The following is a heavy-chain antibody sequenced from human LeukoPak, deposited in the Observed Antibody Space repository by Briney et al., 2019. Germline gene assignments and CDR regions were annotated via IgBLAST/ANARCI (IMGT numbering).Heavy chain of an antibody. V-gene: IGHV4-61*01. CDR3: ARDIAVAGDHWYFDL. CDR1: GGSIRSSYYY. CDR2: IYYSGST. Sequence: SETLSLTCTVSGGSIRSSYYYWGWIRQPPGKGLEWIGYIYYSGSTNYNPYLKSRVTISVDTSKNQFSLKLSSVTAADTAVYYCARDIAVAGDHWYFDLWGRGTLVTVSS. J-gene: IGHJ2*01. D-gene: IGHD6-19*01.